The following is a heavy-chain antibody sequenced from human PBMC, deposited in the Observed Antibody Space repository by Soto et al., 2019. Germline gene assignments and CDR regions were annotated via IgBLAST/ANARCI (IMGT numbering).Heavy chain of an antibody. CDR1: GYTFTSYG. CDR2: ISAYNGNT. V-gene: IGHV1-18*04. J-gene: IGHJ3*02. Sequence: ASVKVSCKASGYTFTSYGISWVRQAAGQGLEWMGWISAYNGNTNYAQKLQGRVTMTTDTSTSTAYMELRSLRSDDTAVYYCARSPTVTTFFAFDIWVKGTMVTV. CDR3: ARSPTVTTFFAFDI. D-gene: IGHD4-17*01.